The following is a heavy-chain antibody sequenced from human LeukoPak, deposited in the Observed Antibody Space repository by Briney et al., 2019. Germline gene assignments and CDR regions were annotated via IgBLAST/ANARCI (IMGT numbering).Heavy chain of an antibody. CDR3: AKGSIFGVVTNFDY. D-gene: IGHD3-3*01. CDR1: GFTFDDYA. CDR2: ISWNSGSI. V-gene: IGHV3-9*01. Sequence: QPGRSLRLSCAASGFTFDDYAMPWVRQAPGKGLEWVSGISWNSGSIGYADSVKGRFTISRDNAKNSLYLQMNSLRAEDTALYYCAKGSIFGVVTNFDYWGQGTLVTVSS. J-gene: IGHJ4*02.